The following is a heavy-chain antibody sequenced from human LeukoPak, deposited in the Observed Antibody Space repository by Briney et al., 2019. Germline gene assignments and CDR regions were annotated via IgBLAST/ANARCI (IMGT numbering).Heavy chain of an antibody. D-gene: IGHD6-13*01. Sequence: ASVKVSCKASGGTFSSYAISWVRQAPGQGLEWMGRIIPILGIANYAQKFQGRVTITADKSTSTAYMELSSLRSEDTAVYYCARGVYIAAAQYAYWGQGTLVTVSS. J-gene: IGHJ4*02. CDR1: GGTFSSYA. V-gene: IGHV1-69*04. CDR3: ARGVYIAAAQYAY. CDR2: IIPILGIA.